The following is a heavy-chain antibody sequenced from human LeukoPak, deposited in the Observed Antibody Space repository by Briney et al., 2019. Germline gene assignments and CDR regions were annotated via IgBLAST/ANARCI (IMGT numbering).Heavy chain of an antibody. Sequence: PGGSLRLSCAASGFTFSTYAMSWVRQAPGIGLEWVSTISGSGGVTYYADSVKGRFTISRDNSKNTLYLQMNSLRAEDTAVYYCAKYDCSGGSCYPEYFQDWGQGTLVTVSS. CDR2: ISGSGGVT. CDR1: GFTFSTYA. V-gene: IGHV3-23*01. J-gene: IGHJ1*01. CDR3: AKYDCSGGSCYPEYFQD. D-gene: IGHD2-15*01.